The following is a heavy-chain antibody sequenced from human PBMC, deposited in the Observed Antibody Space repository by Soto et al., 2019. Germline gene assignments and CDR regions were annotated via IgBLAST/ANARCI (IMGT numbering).Heavy chain of an antibody. CDR1: GVSINSYY. CDR3: ARLAVARAVSAWFDP. CDR2: IYISGTT. Sequence: QVQLQESGPGLVKPSETLSLTCTVSGVSINSYYWTWIRQPAGKGMEWIGRIYISGTTDYNPSLKGPVTMSVDTSKNQFSLKLTSVTAAVTAVYYCARLAVARAVSAWFDPWGQGTPVTVSS. V-gene: IGHV4-4*07. J-gene: IGHJ5*02. D-gene: IGHD2-15*01.